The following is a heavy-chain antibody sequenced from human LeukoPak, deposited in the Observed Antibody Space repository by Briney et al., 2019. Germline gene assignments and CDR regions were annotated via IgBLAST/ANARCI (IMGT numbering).Heavy chain of an antibody. J-gene: IGHJ4*02. CDR3: ARGGSGYDQYYFDY. CDR1: GGSISSGGYS. V-gene: IGHV4-30-2*01. D-gene: IGHD5-12*01. CDR2: IYHSGST. Sequence: SQTLSLTCAVSGGSISSGGYSWSWSRQPPGKGLGWIGYIYHSGSTYYNPSLKSRVTISVDRSKNQFSLKLSSVTAADTAVYYCARGGSGYDQYYFDYWGQGTLVTVSS.